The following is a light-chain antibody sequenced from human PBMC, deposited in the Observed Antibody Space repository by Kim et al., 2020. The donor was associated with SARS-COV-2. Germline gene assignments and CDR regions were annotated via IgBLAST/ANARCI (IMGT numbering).Light chain of an antibody. Sequence: QSALTQPASVSGSPGPSITISCTGTSSDVGSYNLVSWYQQHPGKAPKLMIYEVNKRPSGVSNRFSGSKSGNTASLTISGLQAEDEADYYCCSYAGASTWVFGGGTQLTVL. CDR1: SSDVGSYNL. J-gene: IGLJ3*02. CDR2: EVN. CDR3: CSYAGASTWV. V-gene: IGLV2-23*02.